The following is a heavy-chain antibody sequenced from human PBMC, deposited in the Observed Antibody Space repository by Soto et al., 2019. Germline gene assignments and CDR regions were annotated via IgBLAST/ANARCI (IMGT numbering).Heavy chain of an antibody. J-gene: IGHJ6*02. CDR2: IHYSGNT. CDR1: GDSISSYY. CDR3: AGDTYYFGLDV. Sequence: PSETLSLTCTVSGDSISSYYWSWIRQPPGKGLEWIGYIHYSGNTNYNPSLKSRVTMSLDTSKNQFSLRLRSVTAADTAVYYCAGDTYYFGLDVWGQGTTVTVSS. V-gene: IGHV4-59*13.